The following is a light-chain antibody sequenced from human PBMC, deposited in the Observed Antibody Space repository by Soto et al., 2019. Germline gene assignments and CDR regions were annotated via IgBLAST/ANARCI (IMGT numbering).Light chain of an antibody. V-gene: IGKV3-20*01. Sequence: EIVLTQSPGTLSLSPGERATLSCRASQSVSSSYLAWYQQKPGQAPRLLIYGASSRATGIPDRFSGSGSGTPFTLTISRLEHEDLAVYYWQQGGSSLTFGGGTNVEIK. CDR3: QQGGSSLT. CDR1: QSVSSSY. CDR2: GAS. J-gene: IGKJ4*01.